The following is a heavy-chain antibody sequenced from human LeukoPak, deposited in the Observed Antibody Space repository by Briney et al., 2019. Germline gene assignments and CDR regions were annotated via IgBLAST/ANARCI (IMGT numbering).Heavy chain of an antibody. CDR3: AKGNTGSAYSAVDH. CDR2: VSGSGDAT. CDR1: GFTFGSYA. J-gene: IGHJ4*02. V-gene: IGHV3-23*01. D-gene: IGHD2-15*01. Sequence: GGSLRLSCAASGFTFGSYALSWVRQAPGKGLGWVSTVSGSGDATYYADSVKGRFTVFRDDSKNTLHLQMDSLRAEDTALYYCAKGNTGSAYSAVDHWGQGTLVTVSS.